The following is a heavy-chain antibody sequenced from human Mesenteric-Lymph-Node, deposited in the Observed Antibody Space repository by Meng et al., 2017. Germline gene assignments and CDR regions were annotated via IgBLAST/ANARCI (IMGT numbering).Heavy chain of an antibody. D-gene: IGHD5-24*01. V-gene: IGHV3-30*04. CDR3: ARSREGYNYAIAY. CDR2: ISYDGSNK. Sequence: GESLKISCAASGFTFSSYAMPWVRQAPGKGLEWVAIISYDGSNKYYADSVKGRFTISRDNSKNTLFLHLESLGVEDTAVYYCARSREGYNYAIAYWGQGTLVTVSS. J-gene: IGHJ4*02. CDR1: GFTFSSYA.